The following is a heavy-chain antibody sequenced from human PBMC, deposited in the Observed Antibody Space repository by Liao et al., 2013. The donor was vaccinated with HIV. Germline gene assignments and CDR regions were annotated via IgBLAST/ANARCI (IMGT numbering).Heavy chain of an antibody. V-gene: IGHV4-34*01. D-gene: IGHD5-18*01. CDR2: INHSGGI. J-gene: IGHJ5*02. CDR3: ATGGGYSRWFDP. Sequence: VRLQQWGAGLLKPSANLSLTCAVYGGSFSDHSWSWIRQPPGKGLEWIGEINHSGGITYNPSLKSRLTISGDTSKSQFSLRLTSLTAADTAVYYCATGGGYSRWFDPWGQGTLVTVSS. CDR1: GGSFSDHS.